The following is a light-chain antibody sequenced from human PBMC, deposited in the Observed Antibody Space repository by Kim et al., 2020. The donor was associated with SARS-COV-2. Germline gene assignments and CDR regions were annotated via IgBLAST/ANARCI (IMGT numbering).Light chain of an antibody. CDR1: QSISSSY. J-gene: IGKJ4*01. Sequence: SPGERATLSCRASQSISSSYLAWYQQKPGQAPRLLIYGASSRATGIPDRFSGSGSGTDFTLTISRLEPEDFAVYYCQQYGSSPLTFGGGTKVDIK. V-gene: IGKV3-20*01. CDR3: QQYGSSPLT. CDR2: GAS.